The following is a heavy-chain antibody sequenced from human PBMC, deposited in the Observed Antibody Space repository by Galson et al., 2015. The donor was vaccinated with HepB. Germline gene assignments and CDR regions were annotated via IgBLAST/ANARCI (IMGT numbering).Heavy chain of an antibody. CDR2: IYPSDSQT. Sequence: QSGAEVKKPGESLRISCKGSGYIFTGYWIGWVRQMPGRGLEWMGIIYPSDSQTIYSPSFQGQVIISADKSISTAYLQWSSLKASDTAMYYCVRQRSSGWYGGFYWGQGTLVTVSS. CDR1: GYIFTGYW. V-gene: IGHV5-51*01. D-gene: IGHD6-19*01. J-gene: IGHJ4*02. CDR3: VRQRSSGWYGGFY.